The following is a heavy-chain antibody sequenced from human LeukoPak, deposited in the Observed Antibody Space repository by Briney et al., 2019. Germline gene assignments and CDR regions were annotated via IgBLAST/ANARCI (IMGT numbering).Heavy chain of an antibody. J-gene: IGHJ5*02. Sequence: ASVKVSCKASGYAFTIYAMHWVRQAPGQRREWMGWINAGNGNTKYSQKFQGRVTITRDTSASTAYMELSSLRSEDTAVYYCARAQGSSWYHNWFDPWGQGTLVTVSS. V-gene: IGHV1-3*01. CDR2: INAGNGNT. D-gene: IGHD6-13*01. CDR3: ARAQGSSWYHNWFDP. CDR1: GYAFTIYA.